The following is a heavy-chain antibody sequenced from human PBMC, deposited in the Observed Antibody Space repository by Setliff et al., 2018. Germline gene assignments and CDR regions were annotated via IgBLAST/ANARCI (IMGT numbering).Heavy chain of an antibody. V-gene: IGHV3-64*02. CDR3: ARDGDSSGWYAGGEFDY. CDR2: ISSNGGST. CDR1: GFTFSSYA. J-gene: IGHJ4*02. D-gene: IGHD6-19*01. Sequence: PGGSLRLSCAASGFTFSSYAMHWVRQAPGKGLEYDSAISSNGGSTYYADSVKGRFTISRDNSKNTLYLQMGSLRAEDMAVYYCARDGDSSGWYAGGEFDYWGQGTLVTVSS.